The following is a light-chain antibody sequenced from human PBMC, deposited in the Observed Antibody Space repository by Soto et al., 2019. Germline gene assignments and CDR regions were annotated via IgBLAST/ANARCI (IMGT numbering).Light chain of an antibody. CDR2: AAS. CDR1: HDITSY. Sequence: DIQMTQSPSSLSASVGDRVTITCQASHDITSYLNWYQHKPGKAPKLLIYAASILEAGVPSRFNGSRSATHFTFTLSSLQPEDVATYYCQKCDYLPIFGPGTTVDFK. V-gene: IGKV1-33*01. CDR3: QKCDYLPI. J-gene: IGKJ3*01.